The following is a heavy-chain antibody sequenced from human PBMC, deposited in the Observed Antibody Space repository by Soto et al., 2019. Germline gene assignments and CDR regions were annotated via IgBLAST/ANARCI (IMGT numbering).Heavy chain of an antibody. J-gene: IGHJ3*02. CDR1: GFTFDDYD. CDR3: ARQYCSGGSCQSPDAFDI. D-gene: IGHD2-15*01. V-gene: IGHV3-13*01. CDR2: IGTAGDT. Sequence: GGSLRLSCAASGFTFDDYDMHWVRQATGKGLEWVSAIGTAGDTYYPGSVKGRFTISRENAKNSLYLQMNSLRAGDTAVYYCARQYCSGGSCQSPDAFDIWGQGTMVTVS.